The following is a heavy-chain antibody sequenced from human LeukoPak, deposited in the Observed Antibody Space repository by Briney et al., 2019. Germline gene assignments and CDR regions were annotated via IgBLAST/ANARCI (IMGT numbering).Heavy chain of an antibody. CDR2: INPSGGST. V-gene: IGHV1-46*01. J-gene: IGHJ4*02. CDR1: GYTFTRNY. D-gene: IGHD5-24*01. Sequence: ASVKVSCMASGYTFTRNYMHWVRQAPGQSLEWMGVINPSGGSTTYAQKFQGRVTMTRDTAISTAYMELSTLRADDTAVYYCARERWLRDSRFFDSWGQGTLVTVSS. CDR3: ARERWLRDSRFFDS.